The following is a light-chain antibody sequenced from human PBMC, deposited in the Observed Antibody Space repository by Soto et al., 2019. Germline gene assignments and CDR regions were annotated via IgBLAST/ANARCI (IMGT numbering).Light chain of an antibody. CDR2: DAS. V-gene: IGKV1-33*01. CDR3: QHFRSFPIT. Sequence: DIQMTQSPSALSASVGDSVTSTCQASQDISNYLNWYQQKPGKAPKLLIYDASNLETGVPSRFSGSGSGTDFTLTISSLQPEEFATYYCQHFRSFPITVGQLTRLEIK. J-gene: IGKJ5*01. CDR1: QDISNY.